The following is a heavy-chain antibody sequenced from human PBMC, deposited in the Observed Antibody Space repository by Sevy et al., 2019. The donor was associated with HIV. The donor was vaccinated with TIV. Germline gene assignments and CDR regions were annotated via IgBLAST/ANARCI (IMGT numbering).Heavy chain of an antibody. J-gene: IGHJ5*02. CDR1: GYIFNTFA. CDR3: AREGDGDNGWLDP. Sequence: ASVKVSCKTSGYIFNTFAISWLRQAPGQGPEWMGWISTYNNNIQYAQKFQGRVTMTKDTSTSTAYMEVKSLRSDDTAVYYCAREGDGDNGWLDPWGQGTLVTVSS. CDR2: ISTYNNNI. V-gene: IGHV1-18*01. D-gene: IGHD2-21*02.